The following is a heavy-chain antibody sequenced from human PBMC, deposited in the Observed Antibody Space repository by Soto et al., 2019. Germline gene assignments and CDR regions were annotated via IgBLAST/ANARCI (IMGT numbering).Heavy chain of an antibody. J-gene: IGHJ4*02. D-gene: IGHD6-19*01. CDR2: ISYDGSNK. V-gene: IGHV3-30*18. CDR3: AKDGEAGGIEQWLPRDY. Sequence: QVQLVESGGGVVQPGRSLRLSCAASGFTFSSYGMHWVRQAPGKGLEWVAVISYDGSNKYYADSVKGRFTISRDNSKNTLYLQMNSLRAEDTAVYYCAKDGEAGGIEQWLPRDYWGQGTLVTVSS. CDR1: GFTFSSYG.